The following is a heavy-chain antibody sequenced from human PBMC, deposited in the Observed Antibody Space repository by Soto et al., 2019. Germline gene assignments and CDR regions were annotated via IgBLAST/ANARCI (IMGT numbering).Heavy chain of an antibody. J-gene: IGHJ4*02. CDR2: IFSSEHF. D-gene: IGHD3-16*02. CDR1: VYFGTYY. Sequence: QVQLQESGPGLVQPSETLSLTCAGVYFGTYYWGWIRQPPGKGLEWLVYIFSSEHFKYNPSLKSRLTISVDPSKHQVSLRLTSVTAADTAVYYCAREGGGYRFDHWGQGTLVTVSS. CDR3: AREGGGYRFDH. V-gene: IGHV4-4*08.